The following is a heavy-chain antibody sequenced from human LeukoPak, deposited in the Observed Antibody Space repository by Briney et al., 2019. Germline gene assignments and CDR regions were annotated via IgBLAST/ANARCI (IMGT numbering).Heavy chain of an antibody. Sequence: SVKVSCKASGGTFGSYTISWVRQAPGQGLEWMGRIIPILGIANYVQKFQGRVTITADKSTSTAYMELSSLRSEDTAVYYCARSSSSGPFDYWGQGTLVTVSS. CDR2: IIPILGIA. CDR1: GGTFGSYT. J-gene: IGHJ4*02. V-gene: IGHV1-69*02. D-gene: IGHD6-6*01. CDR3: ARSSSSGPFDY.